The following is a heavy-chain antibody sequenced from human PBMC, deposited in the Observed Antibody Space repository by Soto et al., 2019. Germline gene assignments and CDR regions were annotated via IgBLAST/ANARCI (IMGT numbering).Heavy chain of an antibody. Sequence: ASVKVSCKASGYTFTGYYMNWVRQAPGQGLEWMGWINPNSGGTNYAQKFQGCVTMTRDTSISTAYMELSRLRSDDTAVYYCARSSPSTYYFWSGFWPYYYDGMDVWGQGTTVTVSS. D-gene: IGHD3-3*01. CDR3: ARSSPSTYYFWSGFWPYYYDGMDV. CDR2: INPNSGGT. J-gene: IGHJ6*02. CDR1: GYTFTGYY. V-gene: IGHV1-2*04.